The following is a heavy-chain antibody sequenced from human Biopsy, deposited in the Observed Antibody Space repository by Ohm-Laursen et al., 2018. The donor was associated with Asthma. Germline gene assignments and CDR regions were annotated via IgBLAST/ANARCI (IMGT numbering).Heavy chain of an antibody. J-gene: IGHJ6*02. CDR3: VRGSSSWHHGPFHYYYGLDV. CDR2: IYYSGTT. D-gene: IGHD6-13*01. V-gene: IGHV4-39*01. CDR1: SGSGGYMRSGNYY. Sequence: PSETLSLTCSLSSGSGGYMRSGNYYWGWIRQPPGKGLEWIGSIYYSGTTYYNPSLGSRFIVSADTSKKPFSLKLSSVTAADTAVYYCVRGSSSWHHGPFHYYYGLDVWGQGTTATVSS.